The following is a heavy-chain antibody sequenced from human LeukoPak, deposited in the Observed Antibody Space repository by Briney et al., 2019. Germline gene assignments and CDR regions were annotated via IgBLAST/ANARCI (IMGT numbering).Heavy chain of an antibody. CDR1: GGSFSGYY. V-gene: IGHV4-34*01. CDR2: INHSGST. CDR3: ARAKRITMVRGVITQFDP. J-gene: IGHJ5*02. Sequence: PSETLSLTCAVYGGSFSGYYWSWIRQPPGKGLEWIGEINHSGSTNYNPSLKSRVTISVDTSKNQFSLKLSSVTAADTAVYYCARAKRITMVRGVITQFDPWGQGTLVTVSS. D-gene: IGHD3-10*01.